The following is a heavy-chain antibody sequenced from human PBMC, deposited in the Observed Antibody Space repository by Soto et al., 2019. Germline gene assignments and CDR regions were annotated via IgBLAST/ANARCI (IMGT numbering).Heavy chain of an antibody. Sequence: SETLSLTCAVSGYSISSSNWWRWIRQPPGKGLEWIGYIYYSGSTNYNPSLKSRVTISVDTSKNQFSLKLSSVTAADTAVYYCARRQTRYDSSGGIDYWGQGTLVTVSS. J-gene: IGHJ4*02. D-gene: IGHD3-22*01. CDR2: IYYSGST. V-gene: IGHV4-28*01. CDR3: ARRQTRYDSSGGIDY. CDR1: GYSISSSNW.